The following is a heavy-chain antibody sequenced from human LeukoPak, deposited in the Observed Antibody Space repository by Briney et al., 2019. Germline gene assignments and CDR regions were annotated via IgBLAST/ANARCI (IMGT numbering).Heavy chain of an antibody. J-gene: IGHJ4*02. CDR2: IYYSGST. CDR3: ASYSGYDKTFDY. Sequence: PSETLSLTCTVSGGSISSYYWSWIRQPPGKGLEWIGYIYYSGSTNYNPSLESRVTISVDTSKNQFSLKLSSVTAADTAVYYCASYSGYDKTFDYWGQGTLVTVSS. CDR1: GGSISSYY. V-gene: IGHV4-59*01. D-gene: IGHD5-12*01.